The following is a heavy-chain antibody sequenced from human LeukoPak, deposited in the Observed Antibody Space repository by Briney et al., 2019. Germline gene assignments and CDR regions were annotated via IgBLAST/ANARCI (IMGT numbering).Heavy chain of an antibody. CDR3: ARDQWDTAMGDYYYYYMDV. D-gene: IGHD5-18*01. Sequence: GGSLRLSCAASGFTFSSYSMNWVRQAPGKGLVWVSSISSSSSYIYYADSVKGRFTISRDNAKNSLYLQMNSLRAEDTAVYYCARDQWDTAMGDYYYYYMDVWGKGTTVTVSS. V-gene: IGHV3-21*01. CDR1: GFTFSSYS. CDR2: ISSSSSYI. J-gene: IGHJ6*03.